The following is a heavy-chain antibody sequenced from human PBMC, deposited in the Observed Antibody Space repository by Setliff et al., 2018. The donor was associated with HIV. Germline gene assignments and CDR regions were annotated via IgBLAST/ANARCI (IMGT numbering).Heavy chain of an antibody. CDR1: GFTFSNYA. J-gene: IGHJ3*02. CDR2: ISGSGGST. D-gene: IGHD2-2*01. V-gene: IGHV3-23*01. CDR3: AKSRITSQYDALDI. Sequence: GGSLRLSCAASGFTFSNYAMSWVRQAPGKGLEWVSSISGSGGSTYYADFVKGRFTISRDNSKNTVYLQMNSLRVDDTAVYYCAKSRITSQYDALDIWGQGTMVTVSS.